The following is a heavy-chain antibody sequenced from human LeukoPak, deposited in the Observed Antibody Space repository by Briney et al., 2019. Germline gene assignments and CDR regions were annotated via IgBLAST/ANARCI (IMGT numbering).Heavy chain of an antibody. D-gene: IGHD3-10*01. V-gene: IGHV3-30*18. CDR3: AKEGTPQVSTWYDL. J-gene: IGHJ5*02. Sequence: PGMSLRLSCAASGVTLSPYGMHWVRQAPGKGLEWVAVISYEGGTQHYADSVKGRFIISRDNPRNTLYLQMNILRTEDTAVYYCAKEGTPQVSTWYDLWGQGTQVIVS. CDR2: ISYEGGTQ. CDR1: GVTLSPYG.